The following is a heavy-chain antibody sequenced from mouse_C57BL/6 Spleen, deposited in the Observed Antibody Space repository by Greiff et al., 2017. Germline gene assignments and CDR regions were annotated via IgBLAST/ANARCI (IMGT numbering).Heavy chain of an antibody. Sequence: VQLQQSGAELVRPGASVTLSCKASGYTFTDYEMHWVKQTPVHGLEWIGAIDPETGGTAYNQKFKGKAILTADKSSSPAYMELRSLTSEDSAVYYCTRRGYDYDGDYWGQGTTLTVSS. CDR2: IDPETGGT. V-gene: IGHV1-15*01. D-gene: IGHD2-4*01. CDR3: TRRGYDYDGDY. J-gene: IGHJ2*01. CDR1: GYTFTDYE.